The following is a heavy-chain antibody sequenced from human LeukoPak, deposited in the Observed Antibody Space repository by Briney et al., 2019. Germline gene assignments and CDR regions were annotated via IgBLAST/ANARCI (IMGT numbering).Heavy chain of an antibody. Sequence: SETLSLTCTVSGGSISSGGYYWSWLRQHPGKGLEWIGYIYYSGSAYYNPSLKSRVTISVDTSKNQFSLKLSSVTAADTAVYYCARVALVGATTRYYYYGRDVGGQGPTVTVSS. CDR2: IYYSGSA. V-gene: IGHV4-31*03. D-gene: IGHD1-26*01. CDR1: GGSISSGGYY. J-gene: IGHJ6*02. CDR3: ARVALVGATTRYYYYGRDV.